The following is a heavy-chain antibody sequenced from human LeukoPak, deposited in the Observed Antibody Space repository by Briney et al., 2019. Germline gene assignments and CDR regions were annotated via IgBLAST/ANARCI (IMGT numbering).Heavy chain of an antibody. CDR2: IDPNSGDT. J-gene: IGHJ6*03. CDR1: GYTFTCYY. CDR3: ARDSSGNTYYYYYYMDV. D-gene: IGHD6-6*01. V-gene: IGHV1-2*02. Sequence: ASVKVSCKASGYTFTCYYIHWVRQAPGQGLQWMGWIDPNSGDTKYVQKFQGRVTMTRDASISTAYMELSRLGSDDTAVYYCARDSSGNTYYYYYYMDVWGKGTTVTVSS.